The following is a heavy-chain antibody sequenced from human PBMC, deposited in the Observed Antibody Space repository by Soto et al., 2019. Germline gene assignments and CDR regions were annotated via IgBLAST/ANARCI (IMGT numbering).Heavy chain of an antibody. J-gene: IGHJ6*02. CDR1: GFTFSSYW. CDR2: ISDGSST. D-gene: IGHD6-6*01. CDR3: TRSGSSPYYYGMDV. V-gene: IGHV3-74*01. Sequence: EVQLVESGGGLVQPGGSLRLSCAASGFTFSSYWMHWVRQAPGKGLVWVSRISDGSSTNYADSVKGRFTISRDNARNTLFLQMDTLRAEDTAVYYCTRSGSSPYYYGMDVWGQGTTVTVSS.